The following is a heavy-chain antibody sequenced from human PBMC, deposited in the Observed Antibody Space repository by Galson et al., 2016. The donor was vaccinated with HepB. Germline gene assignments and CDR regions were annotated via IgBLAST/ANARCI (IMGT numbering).Heavy chain of an antibody. J-gene: IGHJ1*01. CDR2: ISYDGSKR. CDR1: GFTVSSNC. D-gene: IGHD2-21*01. Sequence: SLRLSCAASGFTVSSNCMSWVRQAPGKGLEWVAFISYDGSKRYYADSVKGRLTLSRDNSKNTVYLQMNSLRPEDTAVYHCAKDGILVARKGENFQFWGQGTLVSVSS. V-gene: IGHV3-30*18. CDR3: AKDGILVARKGENFQF.